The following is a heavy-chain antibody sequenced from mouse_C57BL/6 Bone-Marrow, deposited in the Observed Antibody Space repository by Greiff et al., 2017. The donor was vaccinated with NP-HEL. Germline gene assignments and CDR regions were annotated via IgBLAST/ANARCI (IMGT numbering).Heavy chain of an antibody. D-gene: IGHD4-1*01. V-gene: IGHV5-9-1*02. Sequence: EVKLVESGEGLVKPGGSLKLSCAASGFTFSSYAMSWVRQTPEKRLEWVAYISSGGDYIYSADTVKGRFTISRDNARNTLYLQMSSLKSEDTAMYYCTRINWVPSRFAYWGQATLVTVSA. CDR2: ISSGGDYI. CDR3: TRINWVPSRFAY. CDR1: GFTFSSYA. J-gene: IGHJ3*01.